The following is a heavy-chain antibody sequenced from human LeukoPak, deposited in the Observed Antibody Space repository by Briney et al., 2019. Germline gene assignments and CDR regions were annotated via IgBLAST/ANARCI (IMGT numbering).Heavy chain of an antibody. CDR2: IYISGSS. D-gene: IGHD3-9*01. CDR1: VGSISRGSDY. CDR3: ARGCRYFDWLLADYYYYYMDV. J-gene: IGHJ6*03. Sequence: PSETLSLTCTVPVGSISRGSDYWSWIRQPAGAGLEWIGLIYISGSSNYNPSLKGRVTISVDTSKNQFSRKLSSVTAADTAVYYCARGCRYFDWLLADYYYYYMDVWGKGTTVTISS. V-gene: IGHV4-61*02.